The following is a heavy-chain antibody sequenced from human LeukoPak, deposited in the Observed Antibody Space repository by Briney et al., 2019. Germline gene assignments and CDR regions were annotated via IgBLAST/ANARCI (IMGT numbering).Heavy chain of an antibody. Sequence: ASVKVSCKASGYTFTSYAMNWVRQAPGQGLEWMGWISGYNGNTNYAQKFQGRVTMTTDTSTSTAYMELRSLRSDDMAVYYCARDGHRRYHYDSSGREDAFDIWGQGTMVTVSS. CDR2: ISGYNGNT. V-gene: IGHV1-18*03. J-gene: IGHJ3*02. CDR3: ARDGHRRYHYDSSGREDAFDI. CDR1: GYTFTSYA. D-gene: IGHD3-22*01.